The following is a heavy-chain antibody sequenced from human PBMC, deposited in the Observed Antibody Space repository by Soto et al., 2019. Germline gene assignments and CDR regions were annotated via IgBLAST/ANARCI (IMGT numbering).Heavy chain of an antibody. V-gene: IGHV3-15*01. J-gene: IGHJ4*02. Sequence: GGSLRLSSAASGFTFSNAWMSWVRQAPGKGLEWVGRIKSKTDGGTTDYAAPVKGRFTISRDDSKNTLYLQMNSLKTEDTAVYYCSTDLVIVVVTAHQVGGWGQGTLVTVSS. CDR1: GFTFSNAW. D-gene: IGHD2-21*02. CDR3: STDLVIVVVTAHQVGG. CDR2: IKSKTDGGTT.